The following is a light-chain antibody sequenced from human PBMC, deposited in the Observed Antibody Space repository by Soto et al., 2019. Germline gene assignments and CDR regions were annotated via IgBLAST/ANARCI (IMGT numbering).Light chain of an antibody. Sequence: SYELTQPPSVSVSPGQTARITCSGDALPKQYAYWYQQKSGQAPVLVIYKDNERPSGIPERFSGSSSGTTVTLTISGVQAEDEADYYCQSTDSSDTIEVFGGGTKVTVL. J-gene: IGLJ3*02. CDR1: ALPKQY. V-gene: IGLV3-25*02. CDR3: QSTDSSDTIEV. CDR2: KDN.